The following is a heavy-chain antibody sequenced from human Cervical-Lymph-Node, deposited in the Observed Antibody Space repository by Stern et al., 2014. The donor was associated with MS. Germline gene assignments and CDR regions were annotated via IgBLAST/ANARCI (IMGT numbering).Heavy chain of an antibody. CDR1: GYSFDNRW. J-gene: IGHJ4*02. D-gene: IGHD3-9*01. V-gene: IGHV5-51*03. Sequence: EVQLEESGAEVKKPGESLKISCKGSGYSFDNRWIGWVRQMPGKGLEWMGIILPGDSESSYSPAFEGQVTFSVDKSNSTAYLQWRSLTASDTGIYYCATTFFDIVTGYPDYWGQGTLVTVSS. CDR2: ILPGDSES. CDR3: ATTFFDIVTGYPDY.